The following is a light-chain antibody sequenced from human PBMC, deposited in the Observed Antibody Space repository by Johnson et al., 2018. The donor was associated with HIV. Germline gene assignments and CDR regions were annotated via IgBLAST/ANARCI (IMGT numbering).Light chain of an antibody. CDR2: RSN. CDR3: AAWDDSLNGLV. CDR1: SSNIGSNT. V-gene: IGLV1-44*01. Sequence: QSVLTQPPSASGTPGQRVTISCSGSSSNIGSNTVNWYQQLPGTAPKLLIYRSNQRPSGVPDRFSDTKSGTSATLGITGLQTGDEADYYCAAWDDSLNGLVFGTGTKVIVL. J-gene: IGLJ1*01.